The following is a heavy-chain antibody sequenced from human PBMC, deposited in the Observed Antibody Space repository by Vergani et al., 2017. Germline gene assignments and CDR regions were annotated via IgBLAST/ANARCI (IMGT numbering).Heavy chain of an antibody. Sequence: QVQLQASGPGLVKPSQTLSLTCTVSGGSISSGSYYWSWIRQPAGKGLEWIGRIYTSGSTNYNPSLKSRVTISVDTSKNQFSLKLSSVTAADTAVYYCARGGRKNWFDPWGQGTLVTVSS. CDR1: GGSISSGSYY. D-gene: IGHD3-16*01. CDR2: IYTSGST. J-gene: IGHJ5*02. CDR3: ARGGRKNWFDP. V-gene: IGHV4-61*02.